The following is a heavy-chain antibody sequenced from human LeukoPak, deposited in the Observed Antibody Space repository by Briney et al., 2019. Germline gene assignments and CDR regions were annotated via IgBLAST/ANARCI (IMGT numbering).Heavy chain of an antibody. J-gene: IGHJ4*02. CDR3: LCLWFGKGVY. Sequence: GGSLRLSCAASGFTFSSYGMSWVRQAPEKGLEWVSAISGSGGSTYYADSVRGRFTISRDNAKNSLFLQMNSLRAEDTAVYYCLCLWFGKGVYWGRGTLVTVSS. D-gene: IGHD3-10*01. V-gene: IGHV3-23*01. CDR1: GFTFSSYG. CDR2: ISGSGGST.